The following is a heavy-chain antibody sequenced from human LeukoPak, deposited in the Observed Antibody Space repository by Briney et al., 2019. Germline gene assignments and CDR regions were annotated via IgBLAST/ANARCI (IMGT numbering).Heavy chain of an antibody. Sequence: SETLSLTCTVSGGSISSYYWSWIRQPPGKGLEWIGYIYYSGSTNYNPSLKSRVTISVDTSKNQFSLKLSSVTAADTAVYYCARDYGSGSYYSYFQHWGQGTLVTVSS. V-gene: IGHV4-59*01. CDR1: GGSISSYY. CDR3: ARDYGSGSYYSYFQH. J-gene: IGHJ1*01. CDR2: IYYSGST. D-gene: IGHD3-10*01.